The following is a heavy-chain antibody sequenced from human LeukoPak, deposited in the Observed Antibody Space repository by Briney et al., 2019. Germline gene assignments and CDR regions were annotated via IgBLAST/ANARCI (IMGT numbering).Heavy chain of an antibody. CDR3: AGWTTVTRAFAY. V-gene: IGHV4-4*07. J-gene: IGHJ4*02. D-gene: IGHD4-17*01. Sequence: SETLSLTCTVSGGSISIYYWIWIRQPAGKGLEWIGRIYTSGSTNYNPSLKSRVTMSVDTSKNQFSLKLNSVTAADTAVYYCAGWTTVTRAFAYWGKGPLVTVPS. CDR2: IYTSGST. CDR1: GGSISIYY.